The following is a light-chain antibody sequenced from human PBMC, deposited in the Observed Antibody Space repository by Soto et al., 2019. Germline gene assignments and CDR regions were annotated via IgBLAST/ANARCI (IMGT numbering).Light chain of an antibody. CDR1: QGISSY. Sequence: AIRMTQSPSSLSASTGDRVTITCRASQGISSYLAWYQQKPGKAPKLLIYAASTLQSGVPSRFSGSGSGTDFTLTISFLQSEDFATYYCQQYYSYPRTFGQGTKVDIK. CDR2: AAS. V-gene: IGKV1-8*01. CDR3: QQYYSYPRT. J-gene: IGKJ1*01.